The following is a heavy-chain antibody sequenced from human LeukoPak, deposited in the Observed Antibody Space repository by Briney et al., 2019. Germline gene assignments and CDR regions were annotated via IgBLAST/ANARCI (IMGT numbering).Heavy chain of an antibody. V-gene: IGHV1-2*06. CDR3: ARESLLSGGGRWFDP. D-gene: IGHD5-12*01. J-gene: IGHJ5*02. CDR1: GYTFTGYF. CDR2: INPNTGDA. Sequence: GASVKVSCKTSGYTFTGYFIHWVRQAPGQGLEWMGRINPNTGDADYAQNFRGRVTMTRDTPIGTAYMELSRLRFDDTAVYYCARESLLSGGGRWFDPWGQGTLVTVSS.